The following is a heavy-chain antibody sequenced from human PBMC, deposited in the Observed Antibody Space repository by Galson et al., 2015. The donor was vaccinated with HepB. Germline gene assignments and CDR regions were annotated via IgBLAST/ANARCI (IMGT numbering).Heavy chain of an antibody. CDR1: GFIFSSYS. D-gene: IGHD3-22*01. V-gene: IGHV3-21*01. J-gene: IGHJ6*02. CDR2: ISSSSSYI. CDR3: ARAPRYDSSEIYYYYGMDV. Sequence: SLRLSCAASGFIFSSYSMNWVRQAPGKGLEWVSYISSSSSYIYYADSVKGRFTISRDNAKNSLYLHMNSLRAETTAVYYCARAPRYDSSEIYYYYGMDVWCQGTTVTASS.